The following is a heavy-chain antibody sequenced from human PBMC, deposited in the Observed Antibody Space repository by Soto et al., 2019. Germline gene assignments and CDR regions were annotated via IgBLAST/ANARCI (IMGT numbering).Heavy chain of an antibody. CDR1: GFTFNSYA. CDR3: AKDLVHGNYFDY. J-gene: IGHJ4*02. D-gene: IGHD3-10*01. V-gene: IGHV3-23*01. Sequence: PGGSLRLSCAASGFTFNSYAMSWVRQAPGKGLEWVSTISRGGGSTYYADSVKGRFTISRDNSKDTLYLQMNSLRADGTAVYYCAKDLVHGNYFDYWGQGTQVTVSS. CDR2: ISRGGGST.